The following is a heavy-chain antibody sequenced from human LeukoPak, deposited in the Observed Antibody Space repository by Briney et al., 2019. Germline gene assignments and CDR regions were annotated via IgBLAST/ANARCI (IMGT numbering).Heavy chain of an antibody. D-gene: IGHD5-18*01. CDR3: AKGSGRGSSSALDY. V-gene: IGHV3-23*01. CDR1: GFTFGYYD. CDR2: ISSSDDST. J-gene: IGHJ4*01. Sequence: GGSLRLSCAASGFTFGYYDMSWVRQAPGKGLEWVSIISSSDDSTYYAGSVTGRFTISTDRARNTLYLQMNSLRAEDTALYYCAKGSGRGSSSALDYWGQGTLVTVSS.